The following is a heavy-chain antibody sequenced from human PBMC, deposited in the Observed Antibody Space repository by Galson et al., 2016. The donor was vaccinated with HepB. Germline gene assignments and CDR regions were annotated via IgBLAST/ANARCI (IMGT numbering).Heavy chain of an antibody. CDR1: GFTFSRNG. J-gene: IGHJ4*02. CDR2: IWYDGSNN. D-gene: IGHD2/OR15-2a*01. V-gene: IGHV3-33*01. CDR3: ASEAPILAPTLDY. Sequence: SLRLSCAASGFTFSRNGMHWVRQAPGKGLEWVAVIWYDGSNNYHADSVKGRFTISRDNSKNTLSLQMNSLRAEDTAVYYCASEAPILAPTLDYWGQGTLVTVSS.